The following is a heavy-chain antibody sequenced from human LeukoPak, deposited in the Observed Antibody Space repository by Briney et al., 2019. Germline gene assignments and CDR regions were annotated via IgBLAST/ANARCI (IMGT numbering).Heavy chain of an antibody. CDR2: IIPIFGTA. J-gene: IGHJ5*02. CDR3: ARGVGATVWFDP. D-gene: IGHD1-26*01. CDR1: GGTFSRYA. V-gene: IGHV1-69*05. Sequence: ASVKVSCKASGGTFSRYAISWVRQAPGQGLEWMGGIIPIFGTANYAQKFQGRVTITTDESTSTAYMELSSLRSEDTAVYYCARGVGATVWFDPWGQGTLVTVSS.